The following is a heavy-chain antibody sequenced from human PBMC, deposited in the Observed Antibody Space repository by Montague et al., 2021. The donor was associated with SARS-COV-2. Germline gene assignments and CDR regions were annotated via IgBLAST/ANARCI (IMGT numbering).Heavy chain of an antibody. CDR1: VFTFDEYT. V-gene: IGHV3-43*01. J-gene: IGHJ4*02. CDR2: ISWDGYST. Sequence: SLRLSCAASVFTFDEYTMHLVRQVPGKGLEWVSLISWDGYSTYYXDSVKGRFTISRDDSKNSLYLQMNSLRTEDTALYYCAKGGTSMLTSVDYWGQGTLVTVSS. D-gene: IGHD5-18*01. CDR3: AKGGTSMLTSVDY.